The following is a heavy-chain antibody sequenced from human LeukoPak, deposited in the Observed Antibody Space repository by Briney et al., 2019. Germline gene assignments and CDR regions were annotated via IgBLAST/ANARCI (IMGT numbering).Heavy chain of an antibody. V-gene: IGHV3-30*02. Sequence: PGGSLRLSCAASGFTFSSYWMSWVRQAPGKGLEWVAFIRYDGSNKYYADSVKGRFTISRDNSKNTLYLQMNSLRDEDTAVYYCAKGNYYDSSAYNWFDPWGQGTLVTVSP. D-gene: IGHD3-22*01. CDR2: IRYDGSNK. J-gene: IGHJ5*02. CDR1: GFTFSSYW. CDR3: AKGNYYDSSAYNWFDP.